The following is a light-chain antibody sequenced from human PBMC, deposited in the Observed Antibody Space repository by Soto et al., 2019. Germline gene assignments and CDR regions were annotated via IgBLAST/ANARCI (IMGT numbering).Light chain of an antibody. CDR1: QSVAGS. V-gene: IGKV3-11*01. CDR2: DIS. Sequence: VFTQSPATLSLSPGARAILSCRASQSVAGSLAWYQQKPGQAPRLLIYDISTRAAAIPARLSGSGSGTEFTLTVRSIEPEDFALDYCQHRSNRITFGQGTRLEIK. CDR3: QHRSNRIT. J-gene: IGKJ5*01.